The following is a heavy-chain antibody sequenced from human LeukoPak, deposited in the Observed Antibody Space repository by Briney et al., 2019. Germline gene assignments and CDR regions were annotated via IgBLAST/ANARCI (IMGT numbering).Heavy chain of an antibody. Sequence: ASVKVSCKASGYIFTVYYMHWLRQAPGQGLEWMGWINPHNGATGYAHKLQGRVTMTRDTSINTAYMELSGLTSDDTAVYFCARGPSSGAFDFWGQGTMVTASS. V-gene: IGHV1-2*02. CDR3: ARGPSSGAFDF. CDR2: INPHNGAT. D-gene: IGHD6-6*01. CDR1: GYIFTVYY. J-gene: IGHJ3*01.